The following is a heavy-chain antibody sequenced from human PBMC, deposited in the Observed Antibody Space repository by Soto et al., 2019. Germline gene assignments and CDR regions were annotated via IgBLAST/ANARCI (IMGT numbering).Heavy chain of an antibody. D-gene: IGHD3-22*01. J-gene: IGHJ4*02. CDR1: GGSISTGGYS. CDR3: ARSTYYYDSSRFDY. Sequence: TLSLTCAVSGGSISTGGYSWSWIRQPPGKGLEWIGYIYHSVSTYYNPSLKSRVTISVDRSKNQFSLKLSSVTAADTGVYYCARSTYYYDSSRFDYWGQGTLVTVSS. V-gene: IGHV4-30-2*01. CDR2: IYHSVST.